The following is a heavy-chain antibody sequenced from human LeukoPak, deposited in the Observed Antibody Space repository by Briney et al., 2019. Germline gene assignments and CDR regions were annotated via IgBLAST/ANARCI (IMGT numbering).Heavy chain of an antibody. CDR1: GFTFDDYA. V-gene: IGHV3-9*01. CDR3: AKGHPYYFDY. J-gene: IGHJ4*02. CDR2: ISWNSGSI. Sequence: PGRSLRLSCAASGFTFDDYAMHWVRQAPGKGLEWVSGISWNSGSIGYADSVKGRFTISRDNAKNSLYLQMNSLRAEDTALYYCAKGHPYYFDYWGQGTLVTASS.